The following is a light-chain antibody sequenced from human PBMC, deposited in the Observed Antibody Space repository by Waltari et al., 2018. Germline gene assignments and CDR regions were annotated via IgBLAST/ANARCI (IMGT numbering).Light chain of an antibody. Sequence: QSALTQPRSVSGSPGQSVTISCTGTSSDVGGYNYVPWYQQHPGKTPKLMIYDVTKRPSGVPDRFSGSKSGNTASLAISGLQAEDEADYYCCSYTGIYWVFGGGTKLTVL. V-gene: IGLV2-11*02. CDR2: DVT. CDR1: SSDVGGYNY. CDR3: CSYTGIYWV. J-gene: IGLJ3*02.